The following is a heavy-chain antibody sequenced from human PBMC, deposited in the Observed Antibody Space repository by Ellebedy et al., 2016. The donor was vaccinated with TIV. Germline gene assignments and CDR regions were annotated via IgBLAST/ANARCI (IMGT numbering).Heavy chain of an antibody. CDR2: IYPGDSDT. V-gene: IGHV5-51*01. D-gene: IGHD2-15*01. Sequence: GESLKISCKGSGYSFTSYWIGWVRQMPGKGLEWMGIIYPGDSDTRYSPSFQGQVTISADKSFNTAYLQWSSLKDSDTAMYYCARHFYCSGGNCYSILDFWGQGTLVTVSS. CDR1: GYSFTSYW. J-gene: IGHJ4*02. CDR3: ARHFYCSGGNCYSILDF.